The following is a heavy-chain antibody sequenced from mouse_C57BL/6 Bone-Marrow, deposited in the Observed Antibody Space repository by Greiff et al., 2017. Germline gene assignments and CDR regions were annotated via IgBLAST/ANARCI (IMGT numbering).Heavy chain of an antibody. Sequence: VQLQQSGAELARPGASVKLSCKASGYTFTSYGISWVKQRTGQGLEWIGEIYPRRGNTYYNEKFKGKATLTADKSSSTAYLELRSLTSEDSAVYYCVSCMDYWGQGTSVTVSS. CDR1: GYTFTSYG. CDR2: IYPRRGNT. J-gene: IGHJ4*01. CDR3: VSCMDY. V-gene: IGHV1-81*01.